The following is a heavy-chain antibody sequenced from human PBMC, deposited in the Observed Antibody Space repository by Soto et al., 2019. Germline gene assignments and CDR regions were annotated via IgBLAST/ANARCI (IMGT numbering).Heavy chain of an antibody. CDR3: ARECIAAAGSNYYGMDV. D-gene: IGHD6-13*01. J-gene: IGHJ6*02. Sequence: ASVKVSFKASGYTFTGYYMHWVRQAPGQGLEWMGWINPNSGGTNYAQKFQGWVTMTRDTSISTAYMELSRLRSDDTAVYYCARECIAAAGSNYYGMDVWGQGTTVTVSS. V-gene: IGHV1-2*04. CDR1: GYTFTGYY. CDR2: INPNSGGT.